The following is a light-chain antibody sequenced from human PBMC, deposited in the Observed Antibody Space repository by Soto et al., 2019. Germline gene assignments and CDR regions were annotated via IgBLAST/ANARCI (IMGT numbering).Light chain of an antibody. V-gene: IGKV3-20*01. Sequence: EIVLTQSPGTLSLSPGERATLSCRASQSVSSSYLAWYQQKPGQAPRLLIYGASNRATGIPDRFSGSGSGTDFTLTISRLEPEDFAVYYCQQYGSSPHTFGQGTKVDIK. J-gene: IGKJ1*01. CDR3: QQYGSSPHT. CDR1: QSVSSSY. CDR2: GAS.